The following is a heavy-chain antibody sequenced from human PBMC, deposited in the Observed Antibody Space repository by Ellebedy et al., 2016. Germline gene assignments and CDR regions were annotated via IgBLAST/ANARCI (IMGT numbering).Heavy chain of an antibody. J-gene: IGHJ4*02. CDR2: IRSKDNSYAT. V-gene: IGHV3-73*01. Sequence: GESLKISCAASGFTFSGSAMYWVRQASGKGLEWVGRIRSKDNSYATAYTASVKGRFTISRDDSRNTAFLQMNSLKTEDTAVYYCSTGMAADFGNYWGQGTLVTVSS. D-gene: IGHD4-17*01. CDR1: GFTFSGSA. CDR3: STGMAADFGNY.